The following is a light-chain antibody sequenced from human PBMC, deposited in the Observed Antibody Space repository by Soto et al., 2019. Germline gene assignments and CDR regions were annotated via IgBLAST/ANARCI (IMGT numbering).Light chain of an antibody. Sequence: QSVLTQPASVSGSPGQSITISCSGTSSDVDDYNYVSWYQQHPGKAPKLMIYEVSHRLSGVSNRFSGSNSGYTASLTISGLLDEDEADYYCTSSLSHSLVVFGGGIKLTVL. CDR2: EVS. J-gene: IGLJ3*02. CDR3: TSSLSHSLVV. CDR1: SSDVDDYNY. V-gene: IGLV2-14*01.